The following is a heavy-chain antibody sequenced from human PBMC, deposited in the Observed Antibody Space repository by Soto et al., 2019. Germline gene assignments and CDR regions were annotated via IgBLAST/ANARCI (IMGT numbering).Heavy chain of an antibody. D-gene: IGHD4-4*01. CDR1: GSTVSNAY. Sequence: EVQLVESGGGLVKPGGSLRLSCAASGSTVSNAYMNWVRQAPGKGLEWVGRMKSKSDGGTTDYAAPVKGRFTISSDDSKNTVYRQMNSLKIEDTAVYYCTTSGVSTRYGMDVWGQGNTVTVSP. V-gene: IGHV3-15*07. J-gene: IGHJ6*01. CDR2: MKSKSDGGTT. CDR3: TTSGVSTRYGMDV.